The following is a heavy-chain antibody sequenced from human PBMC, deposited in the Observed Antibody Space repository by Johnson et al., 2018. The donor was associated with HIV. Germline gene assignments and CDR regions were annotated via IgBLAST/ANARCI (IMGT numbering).Heavy chain of an antibody. Sequence: QVQLVESGGGWVKPGGSLRLSCAASGFIFSDYYMSRIRQAPGKGLEWVSYISCSGCSIYADSVKGRFTISRDNAKNSLYLQMNSLRAEDTAVYYCARGYYDFWSGRPNDDAFDIWGQGTKVIVSS. J-gene: IGHJ3*02. V-gene: IGHV3-11*01. D-gene: IGHD3-3*01. CDR2: ISCSGCSI. CDR1: GFIFSDYY. CDR3: ARGYYDFWSGRPNDDAFDI.